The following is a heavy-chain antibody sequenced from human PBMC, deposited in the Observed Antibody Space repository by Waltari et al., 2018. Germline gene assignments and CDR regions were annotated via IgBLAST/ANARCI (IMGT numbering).Heavy chain of an antibody. CDR2: IFVTGNT. D-gene: IGHD6-6*01. V-gene: IGHV3-53*01. CDR3: ARVTVVARVSDVFDV. J-gene: IGHJ3*01. CDR1: GFTVSDTY. Sequence: EVQVVESGGALIQPGGSRRLSWAAVGFTVSDTYMTWVRQAPGKGLDWVATIFVTGNTHYADSVRGRFTISRDSSRNSVYLQMDSLRAEDTATYYCARVTVVARVSDVFDVWGQGTMITVSS.